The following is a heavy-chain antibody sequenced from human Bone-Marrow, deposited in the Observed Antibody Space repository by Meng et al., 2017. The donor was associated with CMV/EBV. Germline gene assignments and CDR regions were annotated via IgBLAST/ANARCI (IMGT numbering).Heavy chain of an antibody. D-gene: IGHD3-3*01. CDR2: ISSNGGST. Sequence: GESLKISCAASGFTFSSYAMHWVRQAPGKGLEYVSAISSNGGSTYYADSVKGRFTISRDNSKNTLYLQMGSLRAEDMAVYYCARESYDFWSGYSDSGTNWFDSWGQGTLVTVSS. V-gene: IGHV3-64*02. CDR3: ARESYDFWSGYSDSGTNWFDS. J-gene: IGHJ5*01. CDR1: GFTFSSYA.